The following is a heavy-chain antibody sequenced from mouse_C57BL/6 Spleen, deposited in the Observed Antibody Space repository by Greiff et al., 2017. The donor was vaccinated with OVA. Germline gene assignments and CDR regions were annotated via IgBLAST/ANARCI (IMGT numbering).Heavy chain of an antibody. D-gene: IGHD4-1*01. CDR3: VRGGWDDWYFDV. CDR2: IRSKSSNYAT. Sequence: EVQGVESGGGLVQPKGSLKLSCAASGFPFNTYAMHWVRQAPGKGLEWVARIRSKSSNYATYYADSVKDRFTISRDDSQSMLYLQMNNLKTEDTAMYYCVRGGWDDWYFDVWGTGTTVTVSS. J-gene: IGHJ1*03. CDR1: GFPFNTYA. V-gene: IGHV10-3*01.